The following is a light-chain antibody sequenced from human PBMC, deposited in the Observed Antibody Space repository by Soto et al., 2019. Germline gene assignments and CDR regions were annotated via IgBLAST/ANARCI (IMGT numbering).Light chain of an antibody. CDR2: GAS. V-gene: IGKV1-39*01. Sequence: DIETTQSPSSLSASVGDTVTITCRASQGIKSYLNWYQQKPGKAPKLLIYGASSLQSGVPSRFSGSGSGTDFPLTISSLQPEDYATYDCQQSYSTPPLTFGGGTKVEIK. CDR1: QGIKSY. J-gene: IGKJ4*01. CDR3: QQSYSTPPLT.